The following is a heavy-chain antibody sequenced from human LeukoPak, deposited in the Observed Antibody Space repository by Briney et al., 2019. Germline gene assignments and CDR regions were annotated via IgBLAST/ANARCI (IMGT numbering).Heavy chain of an antibody. CDR2: IKKDGSAK. D-gene: IGHD3-10*01. V-gene: IGHV3-7*03. CDR1: GFTFSSYW. J-gene: IGHJ4*02. CDR3: ASTNYYGSGPQGI. Sequence: QSGGSLRLSCAASGFTFSSYWMTWVRQAPGKGLEWVANIKKDGSAKYYVDSVKGRFTISRDNAKNSLYLQMNSLRAEDTAVYYCASTNYYGSGPQGIWGQGTLVTVSS.